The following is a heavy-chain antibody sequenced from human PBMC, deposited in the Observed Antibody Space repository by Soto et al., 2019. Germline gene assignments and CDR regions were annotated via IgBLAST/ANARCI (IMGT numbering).Heavy chain of an antibody. V-gene: IGHV3-15*07. CDR3: ATRRNWNYRE. Sequence: EVQLVESGGGLVMPGGSLRLSCVVSGFTFNNAWMNWVRQAPGKGLEWVGRIKSKIDGGTTDYAAPVIDRFTISRDDSKNTLYLQMNSLKTEDTGIYYCATRRNWNYREWGQGTLVTVSS. CDR1: GFTFNNAW. J-gene: IGHJ4*02. CDR2: IKSKIDGGTT. D-gene: IGHD1-7*01.